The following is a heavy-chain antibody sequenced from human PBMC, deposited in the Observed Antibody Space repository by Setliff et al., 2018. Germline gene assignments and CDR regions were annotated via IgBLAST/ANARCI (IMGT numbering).Heavy chain of an antibody. CDR3: ARGFDVCGGGACYTDGPYYFDY. CDR1: GESFSGHY. CDR2: INHSGST. V-gene: IGHV4-34*01. D-gene: IGHD2-21*02. Sequence: ASETLSLTCAVYGESFSGHYRSWIRQPPGKGLEWIGEINHSGSTNYNPSLKSRVTISVDTSKNQFSLKLSSVAAADTAVYYCARGFDVCGGGACYTDGPYYFDYWGLGTLVTVSS. J-gene: IGHJ4*02.